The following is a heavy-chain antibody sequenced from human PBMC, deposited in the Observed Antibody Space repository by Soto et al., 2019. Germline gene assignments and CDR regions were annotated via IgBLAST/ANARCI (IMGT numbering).Heavy chain of an antibody. CDR2: ISSSSSYT. CDR3: ARVGYSSSSYYYYGMDV. D-gene: IGHD6-6*01. V-gene: IGHV3-11*06. J-gene: IGHJ6*02. CDR1: GFTFSYYY. Sequence: GGSLRLSCAASGFTFSYYYMSWIRQAPGKGLEWVSYISSSSSYTNYADSVKGRFTISRDNAKNSLYLQMNSLRAEDTAVYYCARVGYSSSSYYYYGMDVWGQGTTVTVSS.